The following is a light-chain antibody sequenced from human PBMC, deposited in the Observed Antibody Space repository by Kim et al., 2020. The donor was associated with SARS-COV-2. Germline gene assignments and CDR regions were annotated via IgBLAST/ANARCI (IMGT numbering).Light chain of an antibody. V-gene: IGKV1-39*01. CDR1: QSIGSN. J-gene: IGKJ1*01. Sequence: DIQMTQSPSSLSASVGHRVTITCRASQSIGSNLNWYQQKPGKAPKLLISTASTLQGGVPSRFIGSGSETDFTLTISSLQPEDFATYYCQQKYIAPFTFGQGTRVDIK. CDR3: QQKYIAPFT. CDR2: TAS.